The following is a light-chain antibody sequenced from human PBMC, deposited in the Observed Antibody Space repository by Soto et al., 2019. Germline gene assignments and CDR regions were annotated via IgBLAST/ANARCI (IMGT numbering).Light chain of an antibody. V-gene: IGKV4-1*01. Sequence: DIVMTQSPDSLAVSLGERATINCKSSQRVLYSSNNKNYLDWYQQKPGQPPKLLIYWASTRESGVPDRFSGSGSGTDFTLTISSLQAEDVAVYYCQQYYSTPPAFGGGTKVEIK. CDR2: WAS. CDR1: QRVLYSSNNKNY. J-gene: IGKJ4*01. CDR3: QQYYSTPPA.